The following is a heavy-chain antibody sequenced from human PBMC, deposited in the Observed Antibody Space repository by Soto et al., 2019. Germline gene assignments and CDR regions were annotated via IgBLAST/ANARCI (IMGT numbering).Heavy chain of an antibody. J-gene: IGHJ4*02. CDR1: GGSFSGYY. CDR3: ARGGVVVVPAARGKYSY. CDR2: INHSGST. V-gene: IGHV4-34*01. D-gene: IGHD2-2*01. Sequence: QVQLQQWGAGLLKPSETLSLTCAVSGGSFSGYYWSWIRQPPGKGLEWIGEINHSGSTNYNPPLKSRVSISVDTSKTQFSLKLSSVTAADTAVYYCARGGVVVVPAARGKYSYWGQGTLVTVSS.